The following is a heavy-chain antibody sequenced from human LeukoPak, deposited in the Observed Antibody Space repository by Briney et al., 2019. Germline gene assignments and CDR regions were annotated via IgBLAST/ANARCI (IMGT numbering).Heavy chain of an antibody. CDR3: ARGFRSIAAADTYNWFDP. J-gene: IGHJ5*02. CDR1: GYTFTGYY. D-gene: IGHD6-13*01. Sequence: GASVKVSCKASGYTFTGYYMHWVRQAPGQGLEWMGWINPNSGGTNYAQKLQGRVTMTTDTSTSTAYMELRSLRSDDTAVYYCARGFRSIAAADTYNWFDPWGQGTLVTVSS. CDR2: INPNSGGT. V-gene: IGHV1-2*02.